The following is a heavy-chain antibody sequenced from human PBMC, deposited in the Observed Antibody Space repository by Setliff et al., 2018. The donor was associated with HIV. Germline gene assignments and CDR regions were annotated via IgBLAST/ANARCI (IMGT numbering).Heavy chain of an antibody. CDR1: GDSVSSRSYY. J-gene: IGHJ4*02. CDR2: IYYSGST. V-gene: IGHV4-61*03. CDR3: AQLGMVDDFDY. Sequence: PSETLSLTRTVSGDSVSSRSYYWSWIRQPPGKGLEWIGYIYYSGSTNYNPSLKSRVTISVDTSKNHFSLKLRSVTAADTALYYCAQLGMVDDFDYWGQGTLVTVSS. D-gene: IGHD1-1*01.